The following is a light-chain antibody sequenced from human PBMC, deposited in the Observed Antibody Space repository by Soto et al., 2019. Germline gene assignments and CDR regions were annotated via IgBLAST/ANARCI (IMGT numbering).Light chain of an antibody. V-gene: IGLV2-8*01. J-gene: IGLJ1*01. CDR2: EVS. Sequence: QSVLTQPPSASGSPGQSVTISCTGTSSDVGGCNYVSWYQQHPGKAPKLMIYEVSKRPSGVPDRFSGSKSGNTASLTVSGLQAEDEADYYCSSYAGSNNLGVFGTGTKSPS. CDR1: SSDVGGCNY. CDR3: SSYAGSNNLGV.